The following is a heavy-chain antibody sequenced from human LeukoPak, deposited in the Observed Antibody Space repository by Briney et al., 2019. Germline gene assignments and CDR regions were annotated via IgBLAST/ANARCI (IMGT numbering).Heavy chain of an antibody. V-gene: IGHV3-15*01. CDR3: TTGRDYGSGSYYTRGE. CDR1: GFTFSNAW. CDR2: IKSKTDGGTT. D-gene: IGHD3-10*01. J-gene: IGHJ4*02. Sequence: GGSLRLSCAASGFTFSNAWMSWIRRAPAKGLEWVGRIKSKTDGGTTDYAAPVKGRFTISRDDSKNTLYLQMNSLKTEDTAVYYCTTGRDYGSGSYYTRGEWGQGTLVTVSS.